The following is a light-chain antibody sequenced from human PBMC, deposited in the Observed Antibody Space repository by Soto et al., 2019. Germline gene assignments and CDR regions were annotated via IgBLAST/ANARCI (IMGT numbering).Light chain of an antibody. Sequence: DIQMTQSPSTLSASVGDRVTITCRASQSISTWLAWYQQKPGKAPKLLIYKASSLEGGVPSRFSGSGSGTEFNITISSLQPDDFPTYYCQQYNTYPLTFGGGTKVDIK. CDR1: QSISTW. J-gene: IGKJ4*01. V-gene: IGKV1-5*03. CDR2: KAS. CDR3: QQYNTYPLT.